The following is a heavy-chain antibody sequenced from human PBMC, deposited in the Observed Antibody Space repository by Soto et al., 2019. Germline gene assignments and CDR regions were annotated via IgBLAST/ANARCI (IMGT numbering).Heavy chain of an antibody. CDR2: IYYSVST. Sequence: QVQLQESGPGLVKPSQTLSLTCTVSGGSISSGDYYWSWIRQPPGKGLEWIGYIYYSVSTYYNSSLNSRVTISVDTSKNQFSLKLSSVTAADTAIHYCARAGQGDRRGYYHFDYWGQGTLVTVSS. CDR1: GGSISSGDYY. CDR3: ARAGQGDRRGYYHFDY. D-gene: IGHD3-22*01. V-gene: IGHV4-30-4*01. J-gene: IGHJ4*02.